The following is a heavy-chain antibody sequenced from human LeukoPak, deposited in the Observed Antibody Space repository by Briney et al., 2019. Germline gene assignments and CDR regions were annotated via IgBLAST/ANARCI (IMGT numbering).Heavy chain of an antibody. V-gene: IGHV3-23*01. J-gene: IGHJ4*02. Sequence: GGSLRLSCAASGFTFSSYAMSWVRQAPGKGLEWVSAIGGSGGSTYYADSVKGRFTISRDDAKNTLYLQVNSLRAEDTAVYFCARGGSDTAMAHDYWGQGTLVTVSS. CDR1: GFTFSSYA. CDR2: IGGSGGST. D-gene: IGHD5-18*01. CDR3: ARGGSDTAMAHDY.